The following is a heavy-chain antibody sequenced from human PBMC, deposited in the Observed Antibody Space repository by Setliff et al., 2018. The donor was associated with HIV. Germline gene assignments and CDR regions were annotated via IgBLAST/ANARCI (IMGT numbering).Heavy chain of an antibody. CDR3: ARLRQWLAFFDT. D-gene: IGHD6-19*01. CDR2: ISYTGIT. V-gene: IGHV4-39*01. J-gene: IGHJ4*02. Sequence: SETLSLTCTVSGGSISRGSYSWGWIRQPPGKGLEWIGSISYTGITNYNPSLKSRVTISVDTSQNQFSLKLTSVTAADTAVYYCARLRQWLAFFDTWGQGSLVTVSS. CDR1: GGSISRGSYS.